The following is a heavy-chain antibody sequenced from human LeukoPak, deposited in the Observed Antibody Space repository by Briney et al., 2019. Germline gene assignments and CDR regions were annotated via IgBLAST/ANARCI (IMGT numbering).Heavy chain of an antibody. J-gene: IGHJ4*02. CDR2: IRYDGSNK. V-gene: IGHV3-30*02. Sequence: PGGSLRLSCAASGFTFSSYGMHWVRQAPGKGLEWVAFIRYDGSNKYYADSVKGRFTISRDNPKNTLYLQMNSLRAEDTAVYYCAKGTRITMIVVAHGGLGYWGQGTLVTVSS. CDR1: GFTFSSYG. CDR3: AKGTRITMIVVAHGGLGY. D-gene: IGHD3-22*01.